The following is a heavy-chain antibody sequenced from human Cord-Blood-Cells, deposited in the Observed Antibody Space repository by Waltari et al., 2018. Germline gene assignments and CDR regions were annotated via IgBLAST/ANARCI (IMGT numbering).Heavy chain of an antibody. V-gene: IGHV1-18*01. CDR1: GYTFTSYG. J-gene: IGHJ5*02. D-gene: IGHD2-15*01. CDR3: ARDGTPYCSGGSCYSGWFDP. CDR2: ISAYNGNT. Sequence: QVQLVQSGAEVKKPGASVKVSCKASGYTFTSYGLSWVRQAPGQGLEWMGWISAYNGNTNYAQELQGKVTMTTDTSTSTAYMELRSLRSDDTAVYYCARDGTPYCSGGSCYSGWFDPWGQGTLVTVSS.